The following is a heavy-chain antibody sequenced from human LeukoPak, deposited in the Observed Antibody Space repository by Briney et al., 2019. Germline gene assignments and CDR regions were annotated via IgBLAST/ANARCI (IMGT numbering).Heavy chain of an antibody. D-gene: IGHD5-24*01. V-gene: IGHV3-23*01. CDR1: GFTFSVAA. J-gene: IGHJ3*01. CDR3: AKDIQLST. Sequence: GGSLRLSCAASGFTFSVAAMTWVRQAPGKGLEWVSLIYASGESTYYADSVKGPFTLSRDNSKNTLCLQMKSPRGEDTAMYFCAKDIQLSTWGLGTMVTVSS. CDR2: IYASGEST.